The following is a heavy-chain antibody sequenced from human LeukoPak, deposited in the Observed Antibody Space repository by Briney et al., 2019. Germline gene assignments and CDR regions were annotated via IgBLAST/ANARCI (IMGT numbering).Heavy chain of an antibody. Sequence: KGLEWVAVISYDGSNKYYADSVKGRFTISRDNSKNTLYLQMNSLRAEDTAVYYCATPVRDYWGQGTLVTVSS. J-gene: IGHJ4*02. V-gene: IGHV3-30*03. CDR2: ISYDGSNK. CDR3: ATPVRDY.